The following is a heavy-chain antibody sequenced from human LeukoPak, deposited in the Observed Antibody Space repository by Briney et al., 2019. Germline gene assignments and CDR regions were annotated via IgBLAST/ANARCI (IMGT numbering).Heavy chain of an antibody. CDR2: IIPIFATA. D-gene: IGHD1-26*01. V-gene: IGHV1-69*05. Sequence: SVKVSCMASGGTFSSYAISWVRQAPGQGLEWMGGIIPIFATANYAQKFQGRVTITTDESTSTAYMELSSLRSEDTAVYYCARERDSGSLGFDYWGQGTLVTVSS. J-gene: IGHJ4*02. CDR1: GGTFSSYA. CDR3: ARERDSGSLGFDY.